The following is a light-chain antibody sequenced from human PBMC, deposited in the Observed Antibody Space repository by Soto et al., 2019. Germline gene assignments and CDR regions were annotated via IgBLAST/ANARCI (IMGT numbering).Light chain of an antibody. J-gene: IGKJ2*01. Sequence: EIVLTQSPATLSLSPGERATLSCRASQSVSSYLAWYQQKPGQAPRLLIYDASNRATGIPARFSGSGSGTDFTLTISSLESEDFAVYYCQQRSNWPPYTFGQGTKHQIK. CDR2: DAS. V-gene: IGKV3-11*01. CDR3: QQRSNWPPYT. CDR1: QSVSSY.